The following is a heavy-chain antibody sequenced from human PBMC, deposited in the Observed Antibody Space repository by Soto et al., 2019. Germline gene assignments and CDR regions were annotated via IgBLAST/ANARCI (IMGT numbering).Heavy chain of an antibody. J-gene: IGHJ5*01. D-gene: IGHD2-8*01. V-gene: IGHV6-1*01. CDR2: TYYRSKWYN. CDR1: GDSVSSSSVT. CDR3: VRLIGNSWLDY. Sequence: SQTLSLTCAISGDSVSSSSVTWNWIRQSPSRGLEWLGRTYYRSKWYNDYAESVKSRITINPDKSKNQVSLQLNSVTPEDSAVYYCVRLIGNSWLDYWGQGTLVTVSS.